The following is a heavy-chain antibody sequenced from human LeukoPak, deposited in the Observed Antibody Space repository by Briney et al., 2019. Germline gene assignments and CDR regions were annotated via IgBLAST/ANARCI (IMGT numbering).Heavy chain of an antibody. CDR2: IKSKTDGGTT. V-gene: IGHV3-15*01. CDR3: TTDARPTPVNCSSTSCYTGSHYCYYMDV. J-gene: IGHJ6*03. CDR1: GFTFSNAW. D-gene: IGHD2-2*02. Sequence: GGSLRLSCAASGFTFSNAWMSWVRQAPGKGLEWVGRIKSKTDGGTTDYAAPVKGRFTISRDDSKNTLYLQMNSLKTEDTAVYYCTTDARPTPVNCSSTSCYTGSHYCYYMDVWGKGTTVTVSS.